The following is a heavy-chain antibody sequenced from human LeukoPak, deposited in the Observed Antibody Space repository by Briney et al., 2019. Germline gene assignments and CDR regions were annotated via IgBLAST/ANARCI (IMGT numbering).Heavy chain of an antibody. CDR3: ASDGRFPPEVLPRYFDY. Sequence: SETLSLTCAVYGGSFSGYYWSWLRQPPGKGGEGVGEINNSGSKNYNPSRKSGVNISVEKYKKQFAVERRSVEAADAAVDYCASDGRFPPEVLPRYFDYWGQGPLVTVSS. CDR2: INNSGSK. CDR1: GGSFSGYY. V-gene: IGHV4-34*01. J-gene: IGHJ4*02. D-gene: IGHD1-26*01.